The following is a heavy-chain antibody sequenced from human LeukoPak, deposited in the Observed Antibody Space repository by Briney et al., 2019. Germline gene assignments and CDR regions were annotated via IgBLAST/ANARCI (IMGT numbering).Heavy chain of an antibody. CDR3: AKEPIYYYDSSGYYAYFDY. D-gene: IGHD3-22*01. J-gene: IGHJ4*02. CDR2: ISGSGGST. V-gene: IGHV3-23*01. CDR1: GFTFSSYA. Sequence: GGSLRLSCAASGFTFSSYAMSWVRQAPGKGLEWVSAISGSGGSTYYADSVKGRFTISRDNSKKTLYLQMNSLRAEDTAVYYCAKEPIYYYDSSGYYAYFDYWGQGTLVTVSS.